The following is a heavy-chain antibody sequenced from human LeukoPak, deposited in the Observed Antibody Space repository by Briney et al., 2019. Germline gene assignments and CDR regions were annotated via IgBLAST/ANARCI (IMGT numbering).Heavy chain of an antibody. Sequence: GESLKISCKGSGYSFTSYWIGWVRQMPGKGLEWMGIIYPGDSDTRYSPSFQGQVTISADKSISTAYLQWSSLKASDAAMYYSARTPGYYDFWSGYRHYYYYGMDVWGQGTTVTVSS. V-gene: IGHV5-51*01. CDR1: GYSFTSYW. CDR2: IYPGDSDT. J-gene: IGHJ6*02. D-gene: IGHD3-3*01. CDR3: ARTPGYYDFWSGYRHYYYYGMDV.